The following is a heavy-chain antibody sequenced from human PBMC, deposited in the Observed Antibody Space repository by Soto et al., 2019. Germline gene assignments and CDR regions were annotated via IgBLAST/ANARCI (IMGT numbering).Heavy chain of an antibody. Sequence: EVQLVESGGGLVQPGRSLRLSCAASGFTIDDYAMHWVRQPPGKGLEWVSGVSWNSGFTGYADSVKGRFTISRDNAKNPLYPETNRPGGGDTALVFWVKGGAAPVGMVGGFDIWGQGTMVTVSS. CDR3: VKGGAAPVGMVGGFDI. CDR2: VSWNSGFT. V-gene: IGHV3-9*01. J-gene: IGHJ3*02. D-gene: IGHD2-2*01. CDR1: GFTIDDYA.